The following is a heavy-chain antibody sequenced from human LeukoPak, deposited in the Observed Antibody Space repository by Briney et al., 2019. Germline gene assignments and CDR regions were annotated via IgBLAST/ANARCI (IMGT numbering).Heavy chain of an antibody. D-gene: IGHD3-22*01. CDR2: ITNDGSST. Sequence: GGSLRLSCAASGLTFSSHWMHWVRQAPGKGLVWVSRITNDGSSTTYADSVKGRFTISRDNAKNMLYLQVNSLRAEDTAVYYCATLPYDSSGYYPVSYYGMDVWGQGTTVTVSS. CDR3: ATLPYDSSGYYPVSYYGMDV. CDR1: GLTFSSHW. J-gene: IGHJ6*02. V-gene: IGHV3-74*01.